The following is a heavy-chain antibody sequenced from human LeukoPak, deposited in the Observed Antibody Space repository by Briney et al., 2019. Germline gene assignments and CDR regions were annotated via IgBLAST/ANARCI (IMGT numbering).Heavy chain of an antibody. CDR3: ARGGGYSYGILDY. J-gene: IGHJ4*02. V-gene: IGHV3-74*01. CDR2: INGDGSST. Sequence: GGSLRLSCAASGLTFSSYWMHWVRQAPGKGLVWVSRINGDGSSTNYADSVKGRFTISRDNAKNTLSLQMNSLRAEDTAVYYCARGGGYSYGILDYWGQGTLVTVSS. D-gene: IGHD5-18*01. CDR1: GLTFSSYW.